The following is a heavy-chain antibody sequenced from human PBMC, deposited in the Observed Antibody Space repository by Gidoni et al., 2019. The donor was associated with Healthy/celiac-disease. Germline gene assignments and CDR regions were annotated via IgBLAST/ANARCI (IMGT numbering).Heavy chain of an antibody. D-gene: IGHD1-26*01. Sequence: EVQLLESGGGLVQPGGSLRRACAASGFTFSSYAMSWVRQAPGKGLEWVSAISGSGGSTYYADSVKGRFTISRENSNNTLYLQMNSLRAEDTAVYYCAKDRLGATHYWGQGTLVTVSS. J-gene: IGHJ4*02. V-gene: IGHV3-23*01. CDR3: AKDRLGATHY. CDR2: ISGSGGST. CDR1: GFTFSSYA.